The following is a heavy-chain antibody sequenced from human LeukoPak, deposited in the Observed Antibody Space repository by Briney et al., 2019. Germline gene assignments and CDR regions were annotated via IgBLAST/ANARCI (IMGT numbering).Heavy chain of an antibody. CDR1: GGSINNYY. CDR3: ARAPSADLYFDC. CDR2: IYTSGST. Sequence: SETLSLTCTVSGGSINNYYWSWIRQPAGKGLEWIGRIYTSGSTSYNPSLKSRVTMSVDTSKNQFSLKLTSVTAADTAMYYCARAPSADLYFDCWGQGTLVTVSS. V-gene: IGHV4-4*07. J-gene: IGHJ4*02.